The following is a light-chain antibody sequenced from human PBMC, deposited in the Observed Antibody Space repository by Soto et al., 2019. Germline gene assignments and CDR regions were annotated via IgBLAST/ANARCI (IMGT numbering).Light chain of an antibody. CDR3: QQYYATPLP. CDR2: WAS. CDR1: QNLLSSSNNRNY. Sequence: DIVRTQSPDSLAVSLGERATFNCTSSQNLLSSSNNRNYLAWYQQKPGQPPKLLIYWASTRESGVPDRFSGSGSGTDFTLTISSLQAEDVALFYCQQYYATPLPFGGGTKVEI. V-gene: IGKV4-1*01. J-gene: IGKJ4*01.